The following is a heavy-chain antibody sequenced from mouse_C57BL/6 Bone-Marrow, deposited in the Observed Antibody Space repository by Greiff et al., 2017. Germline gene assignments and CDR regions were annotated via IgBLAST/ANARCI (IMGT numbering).Heavy chain of an antibody. V-gene: IGHV1-9*01. D-gene: IGHD1-1*01. J-gene: IGHJ2*01. Sequence: VKLMESGAELMKPGASVKLSCKATGYTFTGYWIEWVKQRPGHGLEWIGEILPGSGSTNYNEKFKGKATFTADTSSNTAYMQLSSLTTDDSAIYYGARWSFTTVVGGDYWGQGTTLTVSS. CDR3: ARWSFTTVVGGDY. CDR1: GYTFTGYW. CDR2: ILPGSGST.